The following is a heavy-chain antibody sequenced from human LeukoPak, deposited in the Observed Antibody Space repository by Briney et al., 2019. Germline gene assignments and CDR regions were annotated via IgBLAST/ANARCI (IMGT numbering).Heavy chain of an antibody. V-gene: IGHV4-59*08. CDR2: VFHTGDT. CDR1: GDSINSFY. Sequence: PSETLSLTCAVSGDSINSFYRSWIRQPPGKGLEWIGYVFHTGDTNSNPSLKSRVTVSLDTSTSQVSLRLTSVTAADTAVYYCARHPFATPFDHWGRGILVTVSS. D-gene: IGHD2-15*01. J-gene: IGHJ4*02. CDR3: ARHPFATPFDH.